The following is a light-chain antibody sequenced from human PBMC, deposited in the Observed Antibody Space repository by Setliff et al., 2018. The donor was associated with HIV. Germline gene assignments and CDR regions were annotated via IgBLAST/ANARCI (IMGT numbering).Light chain of an antibody. CDR1: SSDVGGYSY. CDR3: ISYTVNSTPLYV. J-gene: IGLJ1*01. Sequence: QSVLTQPASVSGSPGQSITISCTGTSSDVGGYSYVSWYQQHPGKAPKLIIYEVRNRPSGASNRFSGSKSGNTASLTISGLQAEDEADYYCISYTVNSTPLYVLGTGTKVTVL. V-gene: IGLV2-14*01. CDR2: EVR.